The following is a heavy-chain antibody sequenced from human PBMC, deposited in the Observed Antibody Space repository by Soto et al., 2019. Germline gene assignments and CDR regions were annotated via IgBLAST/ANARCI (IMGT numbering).Heavy chain of an antibody. J-gene: IGHJ5*02. V-gene: IGHV4-59*01. Sequence: QVQLQESGPGLVKPSETLSLTCTVSGGSISSYYWSWIRPPPGKGLEWIGDIYYSGSTNDNPSLKSRVTITVGTSQTQLALKLTLVTAEATAVYYCARVQTDGNWFDPWGQETTVTVSS. CDR3: ARVQTDGNWFDP. CDR2: IYYSGST. CDR1: GGSISSYY.